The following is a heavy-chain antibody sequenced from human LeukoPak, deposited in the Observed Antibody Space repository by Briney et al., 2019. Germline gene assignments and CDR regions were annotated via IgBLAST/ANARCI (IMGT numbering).Heavy chain of an antibody. CDR2: IIPILGIA. Sequence: SVKVSCKASGGTFSSYAISWVRQAPGQGLEWMGRIIPILGIANYAQKFQGRVTITADKSTSTAYMELSSLRSEDTAVYYCAREGVGATTPVLYYFDYWGQGTLVTVSS. CDR3: AREGVGATTPVLYYFDY. J-gene: IGHJ4*02. D-gene: IGHD1-26*01. CDR1: GGTFSSYA. V-gene: IGHV1-69*04.